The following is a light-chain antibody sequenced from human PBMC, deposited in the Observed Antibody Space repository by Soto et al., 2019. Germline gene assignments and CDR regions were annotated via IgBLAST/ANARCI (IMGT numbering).Light chain of an antibody. V-gene: IGKV3-15*01. CDR2: GAS. CDR1: QSVSSN. J-gene: IGKJ1*01. Sequence: EIVMTQSPATLSVSPGERATLSCRASQSVSSNLAWYQQKPGQAPRLLIYGASTRATGIPARFSGSGSGTEFTLTISSLRSEAFAVYYCQQYNNWPPRGTFGQGTKVEIK. CDR3: QQYNNWPPRGT.